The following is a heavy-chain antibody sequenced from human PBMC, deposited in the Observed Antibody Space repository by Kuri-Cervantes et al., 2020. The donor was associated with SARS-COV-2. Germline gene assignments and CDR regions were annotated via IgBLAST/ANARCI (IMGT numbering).Heavy chain of an antibody. CDR1: GFTFDDYA. CDR2: ISWNSGSI. J-gene: IGHJ4*02. Sequence: GGSLRLSCAASGFTFDDYAMHWVRQAPGKGLEWVSGISWNSGSIGYADSVKGRFTISRDNSKNTLYLQMNSLRAEDTAVYYCANFGGIAVAGRYTEFDYWGQGTLVTVSS. V-gene: IGHV3-9*01. D-gene: IGHD6-19*01. CDR3: ANFGGIAVAGRYTEFDY.